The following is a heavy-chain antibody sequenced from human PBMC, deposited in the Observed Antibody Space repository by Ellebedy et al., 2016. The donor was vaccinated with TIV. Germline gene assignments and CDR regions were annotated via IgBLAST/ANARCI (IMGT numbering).Heavy chain of an antibody. CDR2: VYHTGHT. CDR3: ARDWTRGGGYIPHWFDP. D-gene: IGHD5-24*01. CDR1: RDSINNDNF. J-gene: IGHJ5*02. Sequence: MPSETLSLTCGVSRDSINNDNFWSWVRQPPGRGLEWIGEVYHTGHTNYNPSLRSRVTITVDKSKGQFSLTLRSMTAADTAVYFCARDWTRGGGYIPHWFDPWGQGTLVTVSS. V-gene: IGHV4-4*02.